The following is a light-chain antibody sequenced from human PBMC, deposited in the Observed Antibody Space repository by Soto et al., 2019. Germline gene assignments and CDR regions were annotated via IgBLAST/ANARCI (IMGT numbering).Light chain of an antibody. CDR2: LNSDGSH. Sequence: QLVLTQSPSASASLGASVKLTCTLSSGHSNYAITWHQQQPEKGPRYLMKLNSDGSHSKGDGIPDRFSGSSSGAVRYLTISSLRSEDEADYYCQTWGRGIGVFGGGTKLTVL. J-gene: IGLJ2*01. CDR1: SGHSNYA. V-gene: IGLV4-69*01. CDR3: QTWGRGIGV.